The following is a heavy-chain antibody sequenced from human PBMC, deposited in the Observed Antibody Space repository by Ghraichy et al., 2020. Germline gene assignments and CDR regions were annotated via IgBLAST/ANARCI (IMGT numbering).Heavy chain of an antibody. J-gene: IGHJ6*02. CDR3: ARDPKNWNDVSHYYGMDV. Sequence: ASVKVSCKASGYTFTSYGISWVRQAPGQGLEWMGWISAYNGNTNYAQKLQGRVTMTTDTSTSTAYMELRSLRSDDTAVYYCARDPKNWNDVSHYYGMDVWGQGTTVTVSS. CDR2: ISAYNGNT. V-gene: IGHV1-18*04. CDR1: GYTFTSYG. D-gene: IGHD1-1*01.